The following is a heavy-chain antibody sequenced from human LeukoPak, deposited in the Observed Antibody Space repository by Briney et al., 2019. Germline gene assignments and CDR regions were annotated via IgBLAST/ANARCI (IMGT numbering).Heavy chain of an antibody. D-gene: IGHD5-12*01. CDR3: ARSGQWLRPTDYYYYYGMDV. Sequence: GGSLRLSCAASGFTVSSNYMSWVRQAPGKGLEWVSVIYSGGSTYHADSVKGRFTISRDDSKNTLYLQMNSLRAEDTAVYYCARSGQWLRPTDYYYYYGMDVWGQGTTVTVSS. V-gene: IGHV3-66*01. J-gene: IGHJ6*02. CDR1: GFTVSSNY. CDR2: IYSGGST.